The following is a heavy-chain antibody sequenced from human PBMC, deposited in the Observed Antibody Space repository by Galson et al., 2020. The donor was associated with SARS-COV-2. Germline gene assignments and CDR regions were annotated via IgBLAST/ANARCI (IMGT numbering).Heavy chain of an antibody. D-gene: IGHD6-19*01. CDR2: SSGSGANT. J-gene: IGHJ4*02. CDR3: AKDGGGWYTSGWYYFDN. CDR1: GFVFTDFA. Sequence: LSLTCAASGFVFTDFAMSWVRQAPGKGLEWVSTSSGSGANTYYADSVKGRFTISRDNPKNTLYLQMNSLRAEDTAIYYCAKDGGGWYTSGWYYFDNWGQGTLVTVSS. V-gene: IGHV3-23*01.